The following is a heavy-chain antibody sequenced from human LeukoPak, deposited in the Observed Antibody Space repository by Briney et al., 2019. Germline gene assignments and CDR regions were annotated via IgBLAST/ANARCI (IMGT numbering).Heavy chain of an antibody. CDR1: GFTFSSYA. D-gene: IGHD3-22*01. CDR2: ISGSGGST. CDR3: AKDSSSGYYYFDY. Sequence: GGSLRLSCAASGFTFSSYAMSWVRQAPGKGLEWVSAISGSGGSTYYADSVEGRFTISRDNSKNTLYLQMNSLRAEDTAVYYCAKDSSSGYYYFDYWGQGTLVTVSS. J-gene: IGHJ4*02. V-gene: IGHV3-23*01.